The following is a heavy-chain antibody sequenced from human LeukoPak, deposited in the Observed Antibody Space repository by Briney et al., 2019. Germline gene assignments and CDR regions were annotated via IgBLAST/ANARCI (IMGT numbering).Heavy chain of an antibody. D-gene: IGHD3-22*01. CDR3: ERADKGAFDI. V-gene: IGHV3-7*04. J-gene: IGHJ3*02. Sequence: GGSLRLSCAASGFTLSTYWMSWVRQAPGKGLEWVANIKQDGSEKYYVDSVKGRFTISRDNAKNSLYLQMKSLRAEDTAVYYCERADKGAFDIWGQGTMVTVSS. CDR1: GFTLSTYW. CDR2: IKQDGSEK.